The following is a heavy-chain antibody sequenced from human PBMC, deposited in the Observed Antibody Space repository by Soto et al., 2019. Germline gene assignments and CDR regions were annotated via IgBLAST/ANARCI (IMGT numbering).Heavy chain of an antibody. V-gene: IGHV1-58*01. D-gene: IGHD6-13*01. CDR1: GFTFTSSV. CDR3: AADGDQQLVDY. CDR2: IVVGSGNT. J-gene: IGHJ4*02. Sequence: QMQLVQSGPEVKKPGTSVKVSCKASGFTFTSSVVQWVRQARGQRLEWIGWIVVGSGNTNYAQKFQERVTITRDMSTSTAYMELSSLRSEDTAVYYCAADGDQQLVDYWGQGTLVTVSS.